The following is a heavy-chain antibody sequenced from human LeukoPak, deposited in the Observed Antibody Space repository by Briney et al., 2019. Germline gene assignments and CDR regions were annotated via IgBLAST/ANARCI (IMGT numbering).Heavy chain of an antibody. CDR3: ARLRIPARYCSSTSCYELDY. D-gene: IGHD2-2*01. CDR2: IYYSGST. V-gene: IGHV4-59*08. J-gene: IGHJ4*02. Sequence: SETLSLTCTVSGGSISGYYWSWIRQPPGKGLEWIGYIYYSGSTNYNPSLKSRVTISVDTSKNQFSLKLSSVTAADTAVYYCARLRIPARYCSSTSCYELDYWGQGTLVTVSS. CDR1: GGSISGYY.